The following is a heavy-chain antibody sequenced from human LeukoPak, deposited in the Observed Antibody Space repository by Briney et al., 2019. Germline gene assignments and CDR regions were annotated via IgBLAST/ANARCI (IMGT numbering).Heavy chain of an antibody. D-gene: IGHD3-10*01. CDR2: INHSGST. CDR3: ARGPNYYGSGSSYKNPSYYYYGMDV. V-gene: IGHV4-34*01. J-gene: IGHJ6*02. Sequence: SETLSLTCAVYGGSFSGYYWSWIRQPPGKGLEWIGEINHSGSTNYNPSLKSRVTISVETSKKQFSLKLSSVTAADTAVYYCARGPNYYGSGSSYKNPSYYYYGMDVWGQGTTVTVSS. CDR1: GGSFSGYY.